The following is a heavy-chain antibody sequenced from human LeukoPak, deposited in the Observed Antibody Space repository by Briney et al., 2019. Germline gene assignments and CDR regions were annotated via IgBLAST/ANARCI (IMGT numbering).Heavy chain of an antibody. Sequence: SETLSLTCTVSGGSISSYYWSWIRQPPGKGLEWIGYIYTSGSTNYNPSLKSRVTISVDTYKNQFSLKLSSVTAADTAVYYCARGIVGATFDYWGQGTLVTVSS. CDR1: GGSISSYY. V-gene: IGHV4-4*09. CDR3: ARGIVGATFDY. D-gene: IGHD1-26*01. CDR2: IYTSGST. J-gene: IGHJ4*02.